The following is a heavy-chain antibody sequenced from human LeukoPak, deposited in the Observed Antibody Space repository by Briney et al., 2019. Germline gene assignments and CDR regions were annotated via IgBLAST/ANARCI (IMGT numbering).Heavy chain of an antibody. Sequence: GRSLRLSCAASGFTFSSYEMNWVRQAPGKGLEWVANIKQDGSEKYYVDSVKGRFTISRDNAKNSLYLQMNSLRAEDTAVYYCARDRGTYYYDSTSHYDAFDIWGQGTMVTVSS. V-gene: IGHV3-7*01. J-gene: IGHJ3*02. CDR1: GFTFSSYE. CDR2: IKQDGSEK. D-gene: IGHD3-22*01. CDR3: ARDRGTYYYDSTSHYDAFDI.